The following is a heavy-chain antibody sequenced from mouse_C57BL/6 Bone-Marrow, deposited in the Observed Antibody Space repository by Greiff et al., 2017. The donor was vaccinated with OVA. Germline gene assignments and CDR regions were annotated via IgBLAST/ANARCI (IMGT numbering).Heavy chain of an antibody. CDR1: GYSITSGYY. CDR2: ISYDGSN. V-gene: IGHV3-6*01. D-gene: IGHD1-1*01. J-gene: IGHJ2*01. CDR3: AKGITTVVAFDY. Sequence: VQLKESGPGLVKPSQSLSLTCSVTGYSITSGYYWNWIRQFPGNKLEWMGYISYDGSNNYNPSLKNRISITRDTSKNQFFLKLNSVTTEDAATYYCAKGITTVVAFDYWGQGTTLTVSS.